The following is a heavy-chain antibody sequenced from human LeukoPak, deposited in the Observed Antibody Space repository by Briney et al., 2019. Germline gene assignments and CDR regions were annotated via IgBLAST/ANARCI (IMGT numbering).Heavy chain of an antibody. J-gene: IGHJ4*02. CDR1: GLTVSSNF. Sequence: GGSLRLSCAASGLTVSSNFMRWVRQAPGKGLEWVSVIHSDGRTFYADTVKGRFTVSRDNSNDMLFLQMNSLRAEDTAVYYCARDVGGMATGYFDYWGQGTPVTVSS. CDR2: IHSDGRT. CDR3: ARDVGGMATGYFDY. V-gene: IGHV3-66*02. D-gene: IGHD5-12*01.